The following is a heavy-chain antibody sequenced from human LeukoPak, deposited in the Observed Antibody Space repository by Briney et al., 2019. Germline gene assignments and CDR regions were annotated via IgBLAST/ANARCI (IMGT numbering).Heavy chain of an antibody. Sequence: PGGSLRLSCAASGFTFSSYSMNWVRQAPGKGLEWVSSISSSSSYIYYADSVKGRFTISRDNAKNSLYLQMNSLRAEDTAVYYCARIEAMVLISYYYYMDVWGKGTTVTVSS. D-gene: IGHD3-3*01. V-gene: IGHV3-21*01. CDR2: ISSSSSYI. J-gene: IGHJ6*03. CDR1: GFTFSSYS. CDR3: ARIEAMVLISYYYYMDV.